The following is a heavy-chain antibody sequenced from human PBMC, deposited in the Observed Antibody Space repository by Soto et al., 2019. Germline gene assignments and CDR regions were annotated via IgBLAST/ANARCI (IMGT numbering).Heavy chain of an antibody. CDR1: GYSCIDYC. J-gene: IGHJ3*02. CDR3: ARPDIVGATPDAFDI. D-gene: IGHD1-26*01. V-gene: IGHV5-51*01. CDR2: IYPGDSDT. Sequence: PGAALKISCKVSGYSCIDYCIGWVRQKPGKGLEWMGIIYPGDSDTRYSPSFQGQVTISADKSISTAYLQWSSLKASDTAMYYCARPDIVGATPDAFDIWGQGTMVTVSS.